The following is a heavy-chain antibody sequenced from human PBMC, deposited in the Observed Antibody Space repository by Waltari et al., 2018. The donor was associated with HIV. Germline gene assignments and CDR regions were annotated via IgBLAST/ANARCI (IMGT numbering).Heavy chain of an antibody. D-gene: IGHD3-22*01. J-gene: IGHJ4*02. V-gene: IGHV1-2*02. CDR2: INPNSGGT. Sequence: QVQLVQSGAEVKKPGASVKVSCKASGYTFTGYYMHWVRQAPGQGLECMGWINPNSGGTNYAQKFQGRVTMTRDTSITTAYMEVSRLRSDDTAVYYCARVPYYYDTSAYPDYWGQGTLVTVSS. CDR3: ARVPYYYDTSAYPDY. CDR1: GYTFTGYY.